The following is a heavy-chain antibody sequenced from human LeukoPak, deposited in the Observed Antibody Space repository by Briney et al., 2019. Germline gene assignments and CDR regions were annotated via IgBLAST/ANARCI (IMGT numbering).Heavy chain of an antibody. J-gene: IGHJ4*02. D-gene: IGHD5-18*01. CDR2: ISSSSSYI. Sequence: GGSLRLSCAASGFTFSSYWMHWVRQAPGKGLEWVSSISSSSSYIYYADSMKGRFTISRDNAKNSLYLQMNSLRAEDTAVYFCAREGLYNYGYVYGYWGQGTLVTVSS. V-gene: IGHV3-21*01. CDR3: AREGLYNYGYVYGY. CDR1: GFTFSSYW.